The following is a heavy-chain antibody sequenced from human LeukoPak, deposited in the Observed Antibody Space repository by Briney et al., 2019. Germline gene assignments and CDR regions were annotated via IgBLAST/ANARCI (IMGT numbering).Heavy chain of an antibody. Sequence: SETLSLTCTVSGYSISNGFYWGWIRQPPGKGLEWFGSIYHSGNTYYNPSLKSRVTISVDKSKNQFSLKLRSVTAADTAVYYCARDPRIAAASYFDFWGQGTLVTVSS. CDR3: ARDPRIAAASYFDF. D-gene: IGHD6-13*01. CDR2: IYHSGNT. CDR1: GYSISNGFY. V-gene: IGHV4-38-2*02. J-gene: IGHJ4*02.